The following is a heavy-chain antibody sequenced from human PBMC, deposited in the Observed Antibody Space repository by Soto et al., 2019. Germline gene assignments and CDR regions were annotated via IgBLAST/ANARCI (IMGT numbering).Heavy chain of an antibody. Sequence: GASVEVSCKASGYTFTSYAMHWVRQAPGQRLEWMGWINAGNGNTKYSQKFQGRVTITRDTSASTAYMELSSLRSEDTAVYYCARDRRXFRSGYYKFSGWFDPWGQGTLVTVSS. D-gene: IGHD3-3*01. CDR3: ARDRRXFRSGYYKFSGWFDP. CDR1: GYTFTSYA. J-gene: IGHJ5*02. V-gene: IGHV1-3*01. CDR2: INAGNGNT.